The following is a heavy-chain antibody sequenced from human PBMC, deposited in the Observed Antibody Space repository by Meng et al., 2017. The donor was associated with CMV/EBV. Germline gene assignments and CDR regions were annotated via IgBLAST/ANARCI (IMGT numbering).Heavy chain of an antibody. CDR1: GFTFSDYY. D-gene: IGHD3-22*01. V-gene: IGHV3-11*04. J-gene: IGHJ3*02. CDR2: ISSSGSTI. CDR3: ARDRLPLYYYDSSGRNAFDI. Sequence: LTGAASGFTFSDYYMSWIRQAPGKGLEWVSYISSSGSTIYYADSVKGRFTISRDNAKNSLYLQMNSLRAEDTAVYYCARDRLPLYYYDSSGRNAFDIWGQGTMVTVSS.